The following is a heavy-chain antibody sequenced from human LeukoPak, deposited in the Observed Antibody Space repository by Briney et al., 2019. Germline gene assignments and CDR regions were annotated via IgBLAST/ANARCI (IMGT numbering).Heavy chain of an antibody. Sequence: PGGSLRLSCAASGFTFSSYGMHWVRQAPGKGLEWVAFIRYDGSNKYYADSVKGRFTISRDNSKNTLYLQMNSLRAEDTAVYYCAKDHGSISRTTNYFDYWGQGTLVTVSS. V-gene: IGHV3-30*02. CDR3: AKDHGSISRTTNYFDY. CDR2: IRYDGSNK. J-gene: IGHJ4*02. CDR1: GFTFSSYG. D-gene: IGHD1-7*01.